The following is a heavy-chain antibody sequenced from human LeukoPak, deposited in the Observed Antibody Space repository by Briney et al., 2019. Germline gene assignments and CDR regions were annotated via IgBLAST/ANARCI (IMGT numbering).Heavy chain of an antibody. Sequence: ASVKVSCKASGYTFTGYYMHWMRQAPGQGLEWMGRINPNSGGTNYAQKFQGGVTMTRDTSISTAYMELSRLRSDDTAVYYCARVAIAAAGTPAFDYWGQGTLVTVSS. D-gene: IGHD6-13*01. V-gene: IGHV1-2*06. CDR1: GYTFTGYY. CDR3: ARVAIAAAGTPAFDY. J-gene: IGHJ4*02. CDR2: INPNSGGT.